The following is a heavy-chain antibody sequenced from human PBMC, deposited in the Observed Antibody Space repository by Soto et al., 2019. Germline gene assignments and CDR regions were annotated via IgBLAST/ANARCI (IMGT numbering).Heavy chain of an antibody. CDR3: AKMNYYDSSGYYYGY. J-gene: IGHJ4*02. V-gene: IGHV3-23*01. CDR2: ISGSGGST. D-gene: IGHD3-22*01. CDR1: GFTFSSYA. Sequence: HPGGSLRLSCSASGFTFSSYAMSWVRQAPGKGLEWVSAISGSGGSTYYADSVKGRFTISRDNSKNTLYLQMNSLRAEDTAVYYCAKMNYYDSSGYYYGYWGQGTLVTV.